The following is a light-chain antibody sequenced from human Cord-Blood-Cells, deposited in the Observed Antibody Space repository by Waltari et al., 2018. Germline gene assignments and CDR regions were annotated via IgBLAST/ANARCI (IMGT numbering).Light chain of an antibody. V-gene: IGKV3D-15*01. CDR2: GAS. Sequence: EIVLTQSPATLSVSPGERATPSCRASQSVSSNLAWYQQKPGQATRLLIYGASTRATGIPARFSGSGSGTEFTLTISSLQSEDFAVYYCQQYNNWPIFTFGPGTKVDIK. CDR3: QQYNNWPIFT. CDR1: QSVSSN. J-gene: IGKJ3*01.